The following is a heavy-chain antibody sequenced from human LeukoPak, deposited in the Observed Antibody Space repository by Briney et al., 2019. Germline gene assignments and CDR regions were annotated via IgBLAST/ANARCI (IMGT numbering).Heavy chain of an antibody. CDR1: GFTFGSHA. Sequence: GGSLRLSCEASGFTFGSHAMYWVRQAPGKGLEWVAGIFGSGGSPHYADPVKGRFTISRDNSRNTVYLQINSLRAEDTAVYYCGKTTVGYSSGQKPAWPVDYWGQGTLVTVST. J-gene: IGHJ4*02. D-gene: IGHD5-18*01. CDR2: IFGSGGSP. V-gene: IGHV3-23*01. CDR3: GKTTVGYSSGQKPAWPVDY.